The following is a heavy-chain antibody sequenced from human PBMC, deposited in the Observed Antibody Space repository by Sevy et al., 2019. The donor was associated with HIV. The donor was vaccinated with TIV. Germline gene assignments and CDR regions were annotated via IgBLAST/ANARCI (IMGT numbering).Heavy chain of an antibody. J-gene: IGHJ4*02. D-gene: IGHD3-3*01. CDR3: ARDRVTIFGVTIDYYFDY. CDR1: GDSISNYY. CDR2: IYDSGSA. Sequence: SETLSLTCTVSGDSISNYYWSWIRQPAGKGLEWIGCIYDSGSATYNPSLESRVTMSADTTKNQLSLKLNSVTAADTAVYYCARDRVTIFGVTIDYYFDYWGQGTLVTVSS. V-gene: IGHV4-4*07.